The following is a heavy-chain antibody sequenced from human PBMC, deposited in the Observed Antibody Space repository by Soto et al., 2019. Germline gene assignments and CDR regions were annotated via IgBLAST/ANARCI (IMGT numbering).Heavy chain of an antibody. Sequence: GGSLRLSCAASGFTFSSYAMSWVRQAPGKGLEWVSAISGSGGSTYYADSVKGRFTISRDNSKNTLYLQMNSLRAEDTAVYYCAKSSSSSDFDYYYGMGVWGQGTTVTVSS. V-gene: IGHV3-23*01. CDR2: ISGSGGST. J-gene: IGHJ6*02. D-gene: IGHD6-6*01. CDR1: GFTFSSYA. CDR3: AKSSSSSDFDYYYGMGV.